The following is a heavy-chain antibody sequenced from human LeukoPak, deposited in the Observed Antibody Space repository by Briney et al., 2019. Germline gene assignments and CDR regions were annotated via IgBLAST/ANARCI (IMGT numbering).Heavy chain of an antibody. Sequence: ASVKVSCKASGYSFTGYYMHWVRQAPGQGLEWMGIINPSGGSTTYAQKFQGRVTMTRDTSTSTVYMELSSLRSEDTAVYYCARLYGSGSYFDYWGQGTLVTVSS. CDR2: INPSGGST. CDR3: ARLYGSGSYFDY. J-gene: IGHJ4*02. V-gene: IGHV1-46*01. D-gene: IGHD3-10*01. CDR1: GYSFTGYY.